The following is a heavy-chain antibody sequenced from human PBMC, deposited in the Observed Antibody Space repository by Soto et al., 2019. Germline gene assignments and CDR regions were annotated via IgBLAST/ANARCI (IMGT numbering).Heavy chain of an antibody. CDR2: ISYDGSNK. Sequence: GGSLRLSCAASGFTFSSYAMHWVRQAPGKGLEWVAVISYDGSNKYYADSVKGRFTISRDNSKNTLYLQMNSLRAEDTAVYYCARSGYYYDSSGYYFVYWGQGTLVTVSS. V-gene: IGHV3-30-3*01. CDR3: ARSGYYYDSSGYYFVY. CDR1: GFTFSSYA. J-gene: IGHJ4*02. D-gene: IGHD3-22*01.